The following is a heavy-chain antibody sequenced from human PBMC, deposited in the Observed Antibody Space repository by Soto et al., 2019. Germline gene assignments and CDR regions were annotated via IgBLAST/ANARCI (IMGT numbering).Heavy chain of an antibody. CDR2: IYHSGST. V-gene: IGHV4-4*02. J-gene: IGHJ6*02. CDR1: GGSISSSNW. CDR3: ARVRGKWLRFYYYYGMDV. Sequence: QVQLPESGPGLVKPSGTLSLTCAVSGGSISSSNWWSWVRQPPGKGLEWIGEIYHSGSTNYNPSLKSRVTISVDKSKNQCSLKLSAVTAADTAVYYCARVRGKWLRFYYYYGMDVWGQGTTVTVSS. D-gene: IGHD5-12*01.